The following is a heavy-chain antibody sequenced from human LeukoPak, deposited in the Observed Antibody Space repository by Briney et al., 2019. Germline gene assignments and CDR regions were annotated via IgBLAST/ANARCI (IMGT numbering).Heavy chain of an antibody. CDR1: GFSFSNYW. D-gene: IGHD3-9*01. V-gene: IGHV3-74*01. CDR3: RARPDWSSDY. J-gene: IGHJ4*02. CDR2: INSDGST. Sequence: GGSLRLSCAASGFSFSNYWMHWVRQAPGKGLVWVSRINSDGSTYYADSVKGRFTISRDNAKNTLYLEMNSLRVEDTAMYYCRARPDWSSDYWGQGTLVTVSS.